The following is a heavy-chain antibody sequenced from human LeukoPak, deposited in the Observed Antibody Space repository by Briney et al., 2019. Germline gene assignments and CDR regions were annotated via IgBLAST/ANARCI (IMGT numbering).Heavy chain of an antibody. Sequence: SETLSLTCTASGGSISSYFWSWIRQPPGKGLEWIGNIYNSGSTNYNPSLKSRVTISVETSKNQFSLKLSSVTAADTAVYYCARGLRVGNTGYYFDYWGQGTLVSVSS. J-gene: IGHJ4*02. V-gene: IGHV4-59*01. D-gene: IGHD1-26*01. CDR3: ARGLRVGNTGYYFDY. CDR2: IYNSGST. CDR1: GGSISSYF.